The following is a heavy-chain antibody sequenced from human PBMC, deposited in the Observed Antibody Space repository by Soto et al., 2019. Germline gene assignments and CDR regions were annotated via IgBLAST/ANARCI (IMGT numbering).Heavy chain of an antibody. CDR1: GFTFTRYS. Sequence: LRLSCAASGFTFTRYSMNWVRQAPGKGLEWVSSISSTTNYIYYGDSMKGRFTISRDNAKNSLYLEMNSLRAEDTAVYYCARESEDLTSNFDCWGQGTLVTVSS. CDR2: ISSTTNYI. CDR3: ARESEDLTSNFDC. J-gene: IGHJ4*02. V-gene: IGHV3-21*06.